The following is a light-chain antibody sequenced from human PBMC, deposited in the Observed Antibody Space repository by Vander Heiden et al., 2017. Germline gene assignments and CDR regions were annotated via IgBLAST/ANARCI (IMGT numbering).Light chain of an antibody. CDR3: QQYYSSPWT. CDR2: WAS. J-gene: IGKJ1*01. V-gene: IGKV4-1*01. Sequence: DIVMTQSPDSLAVSLGERATINCKSSQSPFYASNIQSRLAWYQQKTGQPPKLLIYWASTRQSGVPDRFSGSGSGTDFTLTISSLQAEDVAVYYCQQYYSSPWTFGQGTKVEIK. CDR1: QSPFYASNIQSR.